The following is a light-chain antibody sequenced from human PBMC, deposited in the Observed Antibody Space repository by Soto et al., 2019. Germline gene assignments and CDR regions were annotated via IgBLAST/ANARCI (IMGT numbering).Light chain of an antibody. CDR3: QQYTSSPS. CDR2: GAS. Sequence: EIVMTQSPSTLSVSPGERATLSCRASQSVSTNLAWYQQKPGQVPSLLIYGASTRASGIPATFSGSGSGTAFTITIGSLQSEDFAVYYGQQYTSSPSFGHGTRLEIK. V-gene: IGKV3-15*01. J-gene: IGKJ5*01. CDR1: QSVSTN.